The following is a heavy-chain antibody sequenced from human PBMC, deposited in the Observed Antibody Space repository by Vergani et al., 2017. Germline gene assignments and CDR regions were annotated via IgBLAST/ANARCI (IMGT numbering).Heavy chain of an antibody. CDR1: GGTFSSYA. CDR3: ARGLKGLSSGYTTSGY. Sequence: QVQLVQSGAEVKKPGSSVKVSCKASGGTFSSYAISWVRQAPGQGLEWMGRIIPILGTANYAQKFQGRVTITADESTSTAYMELSSLRSEDTAVYYCARGLKGLSSGYTTSGYWGQGTLVTVSS. J-gene: IGHJ4*02. V-gene: IGHV1-69*11. CDR2: IIPILGTA. D-gene: IGHD3-22*01.